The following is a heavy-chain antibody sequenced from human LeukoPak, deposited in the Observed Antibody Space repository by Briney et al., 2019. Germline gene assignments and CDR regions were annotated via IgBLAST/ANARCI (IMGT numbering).Heavy chain of an antibody. V-gene: IGHV4-39*01. CDR1: GGSISSNSYY. J-gene: IGHJ5*02. CDR3: ARNRYYYGSGNYGVPNWFDP. D-gene: IGHD3-10*01. Sequence: SETLSLTCTVSGGSISSNSYYWGWIRQPPGKRLEWIGSIYYSGSTYYNPSLKSRVTISVDTSKNQFSLKLSSVTAADTAVYYCARNRYYYGSGNYGVPNWFDPWGQGTLVTVSS. CDR2: IYYSGST.